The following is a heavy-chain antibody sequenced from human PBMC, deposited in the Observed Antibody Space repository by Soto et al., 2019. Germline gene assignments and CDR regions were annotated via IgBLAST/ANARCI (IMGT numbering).Heavy chain of an antibody. V-gene: IGHV3-23*01. CDR3: AKDYYDSSGYYCPFDY. CDR1: GFTFSNCP. Sequence: GGSLRLSCAASGFTFSNCPMNWVRQAPGKGLEWVSGITSGGNTYYADSVKGRFTISRDNSKNTLYLQMNSLRAEDTAVYYCAKDYYDSSGYYCPFDYWGQGTLVTVSS. D-gene: IGHD3-22*01. CDR2: ITSGGNT. J-gene: IGHJ4*02.